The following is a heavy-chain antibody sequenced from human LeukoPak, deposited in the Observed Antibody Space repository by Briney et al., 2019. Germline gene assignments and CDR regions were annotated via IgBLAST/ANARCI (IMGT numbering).Heavy chain of an antibody. Sequence: GGSLRLSCAASGFTFSSYSMNWVRQAPGKGLEWVSSISSSSSYIYYADSVKGRFTISRDNAKNPLYLQMNSLRAEDTAVYYCARDVDIVAMSHFFDYWGQGTLVTVSS. CDR2: ISSSSSYI. CDR3: ARDVDIVAMSHFFDY. J-gene: IGHJ4*02. V-gene: IGHV3-21*01. D-gene: IGHD5-12*01. CDR1: GFTFSSYS.